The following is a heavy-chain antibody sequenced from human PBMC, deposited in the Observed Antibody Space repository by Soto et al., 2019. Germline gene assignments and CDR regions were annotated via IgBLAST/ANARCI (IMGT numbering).Heavy chain of an antibody. CDR2: IYYSGST. CDR3: ARGAQYYYDSSGYYDRFDY. Sequence: PSETLSLTCSVSGASVLSPSYYWSWIRQPPGKGLEWIGYIYYSGSTYYNPSLKSRVTISVDTSKNQFSLKLSSVTAADTAVYYCARGAQYYYDSSGYYDRFDYWGQGTLVTVSS. D-gene: IGHD3-22*01. V-gene: IGHV4-30-4*01. CDR1: GASVLSPSYY. J-gene: IGHJ4*02.